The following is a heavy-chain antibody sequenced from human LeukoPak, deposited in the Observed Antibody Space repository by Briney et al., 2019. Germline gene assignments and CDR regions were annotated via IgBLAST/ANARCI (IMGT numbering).Heavy chain of an antibody. V-gene: IGHV3-23*01. CDR3: AELGITMIGGV. J-gene: IGHJ6*04. CDR2: ISCSGGST. Sequence: GGSLRLSCAASGFTFSNYAMNWVRQAPGKGLEWVSVISCSGGSTYYADSVKGRFTISRDNSRNTVYLQMTSLRAEDTAVYYCAELGITMIGGVWGKGTTVTISS. D-gene: IGHD3-10*02. CDR1: GFTFSNYA.